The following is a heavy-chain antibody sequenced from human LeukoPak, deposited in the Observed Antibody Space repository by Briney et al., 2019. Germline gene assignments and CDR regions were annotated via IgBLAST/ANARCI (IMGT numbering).Heavy chain of an antibody. CDR2: INHSGSA. Sequence: SETLSLTCAVYGGSFSSYYWSWIRQPPGKGLEWIGEINHSGSANYNPSLKSRVTISADTSKNQFSLKLSSVTAADTAVYYCAREYYYGSGGYYNLFDPWGQGTLVTVSS. CDR1: GGSFSSYY. D-gene: IGHD3-10*01. CDR3: AREYYYGSGGYYNLFDP. V-gene: IGHV4-34*01. J-gene: IGHJ5*02.